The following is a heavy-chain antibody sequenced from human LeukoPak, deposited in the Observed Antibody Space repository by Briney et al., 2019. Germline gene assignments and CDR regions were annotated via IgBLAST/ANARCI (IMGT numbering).Heavy chain of an antibody. CDR3: AKHFHSSDSFNWFDP. J-gene: IGHJ5*02. V-gene: IGHV4-59*01. CDR1: GGSISSYY. CDR2: IYHSGSS. D-gene: IGHD6-19*01. Sequence: PSETLSLTCTVSGGSISSYYWSWIRQPPGKGLEWIGYIYHSGSSNNNPSLKSRVTISVDTPKNQFSLKLSSVTAADTAVYYCAKHFHSSDSFNWFDPWGQGTLVTVSS.